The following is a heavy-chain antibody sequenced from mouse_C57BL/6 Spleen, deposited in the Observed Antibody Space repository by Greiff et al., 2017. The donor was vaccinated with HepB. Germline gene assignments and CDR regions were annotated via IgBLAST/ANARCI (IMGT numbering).Heavy chain of an antibody. CDR2: IDPSDSYT. Sequence: VQLQQPGAELVKPGASVKLSCKASGYTFTSYWMQWVKQRPGQGLEWIGEIDPSDSYTNYNQKFKGKATLTVDTSSSTAYMQLSSLTSEDSAVYYCAPRGYEGFAYWGQGTLVTVSA. J-gene: IGHJ3*01. CDR1: GYTFTSYW. CDR3: APRGYEGFAY. V-gene: IGHV1-50*01. D-gene: IGHD3-1*01.